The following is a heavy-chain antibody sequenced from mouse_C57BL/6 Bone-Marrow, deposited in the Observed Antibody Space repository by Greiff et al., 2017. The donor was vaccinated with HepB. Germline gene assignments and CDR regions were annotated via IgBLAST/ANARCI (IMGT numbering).Heavy chain of an antibody. D-gene: IGHD2-2*01. V-gene: IGHV1-4*01. CDR1: GYTFTSYT. J-gene: IGHJ2*01. Sequence: VQLQESGAELARPGASVKMSCKASGYTFTSYTMHWVKQRPGQGLEWIGYINPSSGYTKYNQKFKDKATLTADKSSSTVYMQLSSLTSEDSAVYYCARGGMVTNFDYWGQGTTLTVSS. CDR3: ARGGMVTNFDY. CDR2: INPSSGYT.